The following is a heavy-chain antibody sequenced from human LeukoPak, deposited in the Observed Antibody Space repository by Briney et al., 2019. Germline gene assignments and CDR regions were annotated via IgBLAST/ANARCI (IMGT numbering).Heavy chain of an antibody. V-gene: IGHV3-53*01. D-gene: IGHD5-18*01. CDR3: ARGDARGYSYGHFHFDH. J-gene: IGHJ4*01. CDR2: IYSGGST. CDR1: GFTFSSYS. Sequence: GGSLRLSCAASGFTFSSYSMNWVRQAPGKGLECVSVIYSGGSTHYTASVKDRFTISRDNSKNTLNLQMNNLRTEDTAVYYCARGDARGYSYGHFHFDHWGHGTLVTVSS.